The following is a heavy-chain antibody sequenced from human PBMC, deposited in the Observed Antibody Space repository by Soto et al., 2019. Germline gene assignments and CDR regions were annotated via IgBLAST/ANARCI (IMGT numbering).Heavy chain of an antibody. CDR2: NSGSGGSS. D-gene: IGHD6-19*01. V-gene: IGHV3-23*01. CDR3: AKDQKWLVRSNFDC. CDR1: GFTFTNYA. J-gene: IGHJ4*02. Sequence: EVQLLESGGALVQPGGSLRLSCAASGFTFTNYAMAWVRQAPGTGLGWVSANSGSGGSSFYADSVKGRFTISRDNSKSTLYLQMNSLRVEDTAVYYCAKDQKWLVRSNFDCWGQGILVTVSS.